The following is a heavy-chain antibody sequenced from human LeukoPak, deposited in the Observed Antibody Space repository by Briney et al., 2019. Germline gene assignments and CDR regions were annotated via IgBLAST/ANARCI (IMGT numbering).Heavy chain of an antibody. D-gene: IGHD4-23*01. V-gene: IGHV3-30*18. J-gene: IGHJ3*01. CDR3: AKISPLDYGGKPWALDV. CDR1: GFTFSSYG. Sequence: QPGGSLRLSCGASGFTFSSYGMHWVRQAPGKGLEWVAFMSHDGSNKYYADSVKGRFTFSRDNSKNTLYLQMNRLRAEDTAVYYCAKISPLDYGGKPWALDVWGQGTLVTVS. CDR2: MSHDGSNK.